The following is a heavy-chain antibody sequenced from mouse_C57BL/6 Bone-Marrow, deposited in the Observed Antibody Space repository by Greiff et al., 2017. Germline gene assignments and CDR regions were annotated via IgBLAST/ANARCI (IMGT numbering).Heavy chain of an antibody. CDR1: GYAFTNYL. CDR2: INPGSGGT. CDR3: ARFITTVVGRYFDV. J-gene: IGHJ1*03. D-gene: IGHD1-1*01. V-gene: IGHV1-54*01. Sequence: QVQLQQSGAELVRPGTSVKVSCKASGYAFTNYLIEWVKQRPGQGLEWIGVINPGSGGTNYNEKFKGKATLTADKSSSTAYMQLSSLTSEDSAVYFCARFITTVVGRYFDVWGTGTTVTVSS.